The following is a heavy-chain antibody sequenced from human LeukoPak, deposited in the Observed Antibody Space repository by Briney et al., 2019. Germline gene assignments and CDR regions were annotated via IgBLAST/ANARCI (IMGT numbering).Heavy chain of an antibody. CDR1: GYTFTGYY. CDR3: ARDKRTPGSRYYYMDV. CDR2: INPNSGGT. Sequence: ASVKVSCKASGYTFTGYYMHWVRQAPGQGLEWMGWINPNSGGTNYAQKFQGRVTMTRDTSISTAYMELSRLRSDDTAVYYCARDKRTPGSRYYYMDVWGKGTTVTVSS. J-gene: IGHJ6*03. D-gene: IGHD3-10*01. V-gene: IGHV1-2*02.